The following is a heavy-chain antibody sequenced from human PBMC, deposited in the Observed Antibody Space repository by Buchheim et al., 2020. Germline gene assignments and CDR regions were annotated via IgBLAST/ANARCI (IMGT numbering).Heavy chain of an antibody. J-gene: IGHJ6*02. D-gene: IGHD1-26*01. V-gene: IGHV1-2*04. Sequence: QVQLVQSGAEVKKPGASVKVSCKASGYTFTGYYMHWVRQAPGQGLEWMGWINPNSGGTNYAQKFQGWVTMTRDTSISTAYMELSRLRSDDTAVYYCARDMRRGFSAIQIYYYYYGMDVWGQGTT. CDR3: ARDMRRGFSAIQIYYYYYGMDV. CDR1: GYTFTGYY. CDR2: INPNSGGT.